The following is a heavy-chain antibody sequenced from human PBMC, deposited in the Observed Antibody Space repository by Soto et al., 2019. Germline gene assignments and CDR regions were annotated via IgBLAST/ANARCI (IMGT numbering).Heavy chain of an antibody. CDR3: AGGLAYCGGDCYAYYYYYGMDV. Sequence: ASVKVSCKASGGTFSSYAISCVRQAPGQGLEWMGGIIPIFGTANYAQKFQGRVTITADESTSTAYMELSSLRSEDTAVYYCAGGLAYCGGDCYAYYYYYGMDVWGQGTTVTVSS. D-gene: IGHD2-21*02. CDR2: IIPIFGTA. V-gene: IGHV1-69*13. J-gene: IGHJ6*02. CDR1: GGTFSSYA.